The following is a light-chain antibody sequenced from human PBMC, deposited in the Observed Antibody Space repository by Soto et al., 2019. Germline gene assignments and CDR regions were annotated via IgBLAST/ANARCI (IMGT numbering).Light chain of an antibody. CDR2: EVR. J-gene: IGLJ1*01. CDR3: TSFTLNSLYV. Sequence: QCAPSPPASVSGSRGQSITISCTRTSSEVGGYHFVSWYQQHPGKAPNLIISEVRNRPSGVSDRFSGSRSGNTASLTISGLQPEDEADYYCTSFTLNSLYVFGTGTKVTVL. CDR1: SSEVGGYHF. V-gene: IGLV2-14*01.